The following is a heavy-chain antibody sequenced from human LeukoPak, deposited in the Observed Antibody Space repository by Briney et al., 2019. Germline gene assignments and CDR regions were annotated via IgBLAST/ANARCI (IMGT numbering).Heavy chain of an antibody. V-gene: IGHV3-66*01. Sequence: GGSLRLSCAASGFTFSSYAMSWVRQAPGKGLEWVSVIYSGGSTYYADSVKGRFTISRDNSKNTLYLQMNSLRAEDTAVYYCAREGPSRVIITDDAFDIWGQGTMVTVSS. CDR1: GFTFSSYA. D-gene: IGHD3-22*01. CDR2: IYSGGST. J-gene: IGHJ3*02. CDR3: AREGPSRVIITDDAFDI.